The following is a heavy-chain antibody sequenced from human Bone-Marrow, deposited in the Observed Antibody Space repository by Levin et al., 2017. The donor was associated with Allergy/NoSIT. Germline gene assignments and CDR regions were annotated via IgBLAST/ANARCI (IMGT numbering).Heavy chain of an antibody. Sequence: PGGSLRLSCAASGSTFSNHSMSWVRQAPGKGLEWVSAISASGGTIYNADSVKGRFTISRDNSKNTLYLQMNSLRAEDTAVYYCAKAQLPTVYGDYVGRYWYFDIWGRGTLVTVSS. J-gene: IGHJ2*01. D-gene: IGHD4-17*01. CDR3: AKAQLPTVYGDYVGRYWYFDI. CDR2: ISASGGTI. CDR1: GSTFSNHS. V-gene: IGHV3-23*01.